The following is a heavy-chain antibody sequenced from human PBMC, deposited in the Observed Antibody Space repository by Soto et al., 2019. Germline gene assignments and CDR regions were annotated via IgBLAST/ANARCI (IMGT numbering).Heavy chain of an antibody. CDR1: GFIFTDAG. Sequence: PGGSLRLSCAASGFIFTDAGMNWVRQAPGKGLEWIGHIKSEPEGGTVAYAAPVKDRFSISRDEPKNTLYLQMNSLKTEDTGVYYCTTDVPLSGRLNFEDWGQGTLVTVSS. CDR3: TTDVPLSGRLNFED. V-gene: IGHV3-15*01. D-gene: IGHD3-10*01. CDR2: IKSEPEGGTV. J-gene: IGHJ4*02.